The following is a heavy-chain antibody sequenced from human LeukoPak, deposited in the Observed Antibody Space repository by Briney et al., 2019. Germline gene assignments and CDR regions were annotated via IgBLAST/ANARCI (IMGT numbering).Heavy chain of an antibody. CDR3: ARYGDYTWFDP. CDR1: GYSISSGYY. Sequence: SETLSLTCTVSGYSISSGYYWSWIRQPPGKGLEWIGYIFYSGSTNYNPSLKSRVTMSVDTSKNQFSLKLSSMTAADTAVYYCARYGDYTWFDPWGQGTLVTVSS. V-gene: IGHV4-61*01. CDR2: IFYSGST. J-gene: IGHJ5*02. D-gene: IGHD4-17*01.